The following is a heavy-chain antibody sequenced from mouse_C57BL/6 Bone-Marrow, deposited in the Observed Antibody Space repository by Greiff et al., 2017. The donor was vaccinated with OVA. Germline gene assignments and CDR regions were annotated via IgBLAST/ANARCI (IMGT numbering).Heavy chain of an antibody. J-gene: IGHJ1*03. D-gene: IGHD1-1*01. CDR3: ARNSDYGSSVWYFEV. CDR1: GFSLTSYG. V-gene: IGHV2-2*01. Sequence: QVQLQQSGPGLVQPSQSLSITCTVSGFSLTSYGVHWVRQSPGKGLEWLGVIWSGGSTDYNAAFISRLSISKDNSKSQVFFKMNSLQADDTAIYYCARNSDYGSSVWYFEVWGTGTTVTVSS. CDR2: IWSGGST.